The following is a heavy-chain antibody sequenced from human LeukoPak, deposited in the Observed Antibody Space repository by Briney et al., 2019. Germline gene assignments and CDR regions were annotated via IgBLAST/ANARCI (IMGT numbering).Heavy chain of an antibody. Sequence: GGSLRLSCAASGFTFSSNYMSWVRQAPGKGLEWVSVIYSGGSTYYADSVKGRFTISRDNSKNTLYLQMNSLRAEDTAVYYCAREIVVVPAAPFGMDVWGQGTTVTVSS. CDR3: AREIVVVPAAPFGMDV. CDR1: GFTFSSNY. CDR2: IYSGGST. V-gene: IGHV3-53*01. J-gene: IGHJ6*02. D-gene: IGHD2-2*01.